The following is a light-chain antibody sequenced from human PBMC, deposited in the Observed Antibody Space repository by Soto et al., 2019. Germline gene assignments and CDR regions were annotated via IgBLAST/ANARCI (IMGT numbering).Light chain of an antibody. V-gene: IGKV3-15*01. J-gene: IGKJ2*01. Sequence: IVLTQSPVTLSVSPGERATLSCRASQSVDSNLAWYQQKPGQPPRLLIQTASTRAAGIPARFSGSGSGTDFTLTISSLQSEDFAVYYCQQYKNLYTFGQGTKLEIK. CDR1: QSVDSN. CDR2: TAS. CDR3: QQYKNLYT.